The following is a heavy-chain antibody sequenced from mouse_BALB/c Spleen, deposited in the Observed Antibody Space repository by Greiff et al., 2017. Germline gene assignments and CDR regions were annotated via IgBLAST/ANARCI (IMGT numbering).Heavy chain of an antibody. V-gene: IGHV5-6-3*01. Sequence: EVHLVESGGGLVQPGGSLKLSCAASGFTFSSYGMSWVRQTPDKRLELVATINSNGGSTYYPDSVKGRFTISRDNTKNTLYLQMSSLKSEDTAMYYCATYGNFFDYWGQGTTLKVSS. CDR3: ATYGNFFDY. J-gene: IGHJ2*01. D-gene: IGHD2-1*01. CDR2: INSNGGST. CDR1: GFTFSSYG.